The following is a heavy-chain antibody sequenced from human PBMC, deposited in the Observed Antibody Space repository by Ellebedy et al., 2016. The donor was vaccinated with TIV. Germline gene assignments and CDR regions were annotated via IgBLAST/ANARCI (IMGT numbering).Heavy chain of an antibody. V-gene: IGHV5-51*01. J-gene: IGHJ4*02. CDR2: IDLRDSTA. D-gene: IGHD4-23*01. Sequence: GESLKISCEESGHTFSHDWIACVRQMPGKSLDWMGIIDLRDSTATYNPSFQGQVTISADKSITTAYLQWNSLRSSDTAIYYCATYNGGNEGFGLWGQGTLVTVSS. CDR3: ATYNGGNEGFGL. CDR1: GHTFSHDW.